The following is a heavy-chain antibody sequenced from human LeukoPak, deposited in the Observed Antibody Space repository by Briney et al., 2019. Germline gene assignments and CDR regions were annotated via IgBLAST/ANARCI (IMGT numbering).Heavy chain of an antibody. CDR2: VHSSGRT. D-gene: IGHD2-8*02. CDR1: GGSINNFY. CDR3: ARHDEECPGEHCYLLSFDY. V-gene: IGHV4-59*08. Sequence: SETLSRTCTVSGGSINNFYWSWIRQSPGKGLEWIGYVHSSGRTDYNPSLRSRVSMSADTSKSQLSLRLTSVTAADPAVYFCARHDEECPGEHCYLLSFDYWGPGSLVTVSS. J-gene: IGHJ4*01.